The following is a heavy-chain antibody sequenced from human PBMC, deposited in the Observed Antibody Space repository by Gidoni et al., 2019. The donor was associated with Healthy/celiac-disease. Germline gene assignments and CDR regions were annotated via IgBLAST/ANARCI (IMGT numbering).Heavy chain of an antibody. D-gene: IGHD6-13*01. CDR3: ARDPRGEQQLVQNWFDP. CDR1: AYTFTSYG. J-gene: IGHJ5*02. V-gene: IGHV1-18*01. CDR2: IHAYNGNT. Sequence: QVQLVQSGAEVTKPGAAVKVSCKASAYTFTSYGISWVRQAPGQGLEWMGWIHAYNGNTNYAQKLQGRVTMTTDTTTSTAYMERRGLRADDTAEYYGARDPRGEQQLVQNWFDPWGQGTLVTVSS.